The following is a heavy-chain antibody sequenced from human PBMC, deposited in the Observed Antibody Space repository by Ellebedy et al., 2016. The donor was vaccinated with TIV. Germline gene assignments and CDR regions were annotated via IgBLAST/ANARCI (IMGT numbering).Heavy chain of an antibody. D-gene: IGHD3-16*02. CDR2: IYSAGNT. Sequence: GESLKISXAASGLTVSSNYMLWVRQAPGQGLEWVSTIYSAGNTYYVDSVRGRFTISRDNSKNTVYLQMNNLRAEDTAIYYCAREKVVQPRGPFDIWGQGTMVTVSS. CDR3: AREKVVQPRGPFDI. V-gene: IGHV3-53*01. CDR1: GLTVSSNY. J-gene: IGHJ3*02.